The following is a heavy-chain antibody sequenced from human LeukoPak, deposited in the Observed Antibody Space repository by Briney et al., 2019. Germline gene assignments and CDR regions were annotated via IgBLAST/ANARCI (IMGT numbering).Heavy chain of an antibody. CDR2: IYYSGST. J-gene: IGHJ5*02. CDR3: ARLGYSSSWYWFDP. D-gene: IGHD6-13*01. CDR1: GGSISSYY. V-gene: IGHV4-59*08. Sequence: PSETLSLTCTVSGGSISSYYWSWIRQPPGKGLERVGYIYYSGSTNYNPSLKSRVTISVDTSKNQFSLKLSSVTAADTAVYYCARLGYSSSWYWFDPWGQGTLVTVSS.